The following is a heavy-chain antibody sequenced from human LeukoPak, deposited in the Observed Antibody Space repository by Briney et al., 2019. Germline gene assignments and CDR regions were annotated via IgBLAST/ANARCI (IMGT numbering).Heavy chain of an antibody. CDR3: ARQADYNLLTGYYKGHLDC. V-gene: IGHV5-51*01. Sequence: KPGESLKISCKASGYSFSSYWIGWLRQMPGKGLEWMGIIYPGDSDTRYSPSFRGQVTLSADKSINTAYLQWNSLKASDTAMYYCARQADYNLLTGYYKGHLDCWGQGTLVTVSS. J-gene: IGHJ4*02. D-gene: IGHD3-9*01. CDR1: GYSFSSYW. CDR2: IYPGDSDT.